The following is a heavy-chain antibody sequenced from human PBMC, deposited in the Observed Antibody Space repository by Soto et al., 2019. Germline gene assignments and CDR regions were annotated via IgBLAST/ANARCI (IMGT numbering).Heavy chain of an antibody. D-gene: IGHD3-16*01. V-gene: IGHV4-39*01. CDR2: IYYSGYT. CDR1: GGSISSSSYY. CDR3: ARHNGPLYVGYYYDMDV. J-gene: IGHJ6*02. Sequence: QLQLQESGPGLVKPSETLSLTCTVSGGSISSSSYYWGWIRQPPGKGLEWIGSIYYSGYTYYNPSRKRPVTISVDTSKTQFSLKLSSVTAADTAVYYCARHNGPLYVGYYYDMDVWGQGTTVTVSS.